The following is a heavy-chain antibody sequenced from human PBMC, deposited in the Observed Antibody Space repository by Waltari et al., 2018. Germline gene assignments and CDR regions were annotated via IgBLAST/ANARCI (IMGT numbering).Heavy chain of an antibody. V-gene: IGHV3-11*04. CDR2: ISTDSKII. D-gene: IGHD3-22*01. CDR1: GVSLNGYF. Sequence: QVQLVESGGGLVKPGRSLRLSCSASGVSLNGYFMSWLRQAPGKGPEWISYISTDSKIIHYADSVKGRFTISRDSAESALYLQLNSLRAEDTAVYYCARHIAPFTTATFDVWGQGTMVTVSS. CDR3: ARHIAPFTTATFDV. J-gene: IGHJ3*01.